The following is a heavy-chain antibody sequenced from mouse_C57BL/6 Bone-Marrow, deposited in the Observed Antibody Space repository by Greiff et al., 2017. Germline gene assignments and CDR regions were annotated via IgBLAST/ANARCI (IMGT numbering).Heavy chain of an antibody. CDR3: ARGEQGGRSPWFAY. D-gene: IGHD1-1*01. CDR1: GYSITSDY. Sequence: EVHLVESGPGLAKPSQTLSLTCSVTGYSITSDYWNWIRKFPGHKLEYMGYISYSGSTYYNPSLKSRISITRATSNNHNYLQLLSVTTVDTATYDGARGEQGGRSPWFAYWGQGTLVTVS. J-gene: IGHJ3*01. CDR2: ISYSGST. V-gene: IGHV3-8*01.